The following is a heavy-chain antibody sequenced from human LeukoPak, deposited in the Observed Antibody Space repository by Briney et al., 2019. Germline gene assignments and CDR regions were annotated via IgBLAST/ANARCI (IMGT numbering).Heavy chain of an antibody. CDR1: GFIFSSYS. D-gene: IGHD3-10*02. V-gene: IGHV3-48*04. CDR2: ISSSGSTI. CDR3: AELGITMIGGV. Sequence: GGSLRLSCAASGFIFSSYSMSWVRQAPGKGLEWVSYISSSGSTIYYADSVKGRFTISRDNAKNSLYLQLNSLRAEDTAVYYCAELGITMIGGVWGKGTTVTISS. J-gene: IGHJ6*04.